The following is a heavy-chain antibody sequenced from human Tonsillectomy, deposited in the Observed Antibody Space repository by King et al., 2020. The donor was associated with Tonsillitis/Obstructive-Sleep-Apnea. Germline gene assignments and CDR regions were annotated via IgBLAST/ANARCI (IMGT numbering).Heavy chain of an antibody. CDR2: ITSKAYGGTT. CDR3: ARDLLSQFTKNSDY. J-gene: IGHJ4*02. D-gene: IGHD2-8*01. Sequence: VQLVESGGGLVQPGRSLRLSCSASGFTFGDYAMTWVRQAPGKGLEWVGFITSKAYGGTTEYAASVKGRFTISRDDSKSVAYLQMNSLKTEDTAVYYCARDLLSQFTKNSDYWGQGTLVTVSS. CDR1: GFTFGDYA. V-gene: IGHV3-49*04.